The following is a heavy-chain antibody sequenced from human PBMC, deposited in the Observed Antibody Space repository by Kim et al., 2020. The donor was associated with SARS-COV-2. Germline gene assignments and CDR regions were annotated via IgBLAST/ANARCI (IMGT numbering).Heavy chain of an antibody. Sequence: YYADAVKGRFTISRDNSKNTLYLQMNSLRAEDTAVYYCALISGSDDAFDIWGQGTMVTVSS. D-gene: IGHD3-10*01. V-gene: IGHV3-23*01. J-gene: IGHJ3*02. CDR3: ALISGSDDAFDI.